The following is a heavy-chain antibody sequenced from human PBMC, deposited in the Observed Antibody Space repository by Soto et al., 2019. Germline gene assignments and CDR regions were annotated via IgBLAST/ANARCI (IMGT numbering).Heavy chain of an antibody. V-gene: IGHV3-33*01. CDR1: GFTFRSYG. J-gene: IGHJ4*02. D-gene: IGHD1-26*01. Sequence: QVQLVESGGGVVQPGRSLRLSCAASGFTFRSYGMHWVRQAPGKGLEWVAVIWYDGSTKYYADSVKGRFTISRDNSKNTLYLQLNSLRAEDTAVYYCARVDHSSSYYVPHFDYWGQGTLVTVSS. CDR2: IWYDGSTK. CDR3: ARVDHSSSYYVPHFDY.